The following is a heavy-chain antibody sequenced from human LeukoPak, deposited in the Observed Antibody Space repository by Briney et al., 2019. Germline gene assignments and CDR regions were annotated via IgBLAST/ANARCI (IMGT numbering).Heavy chain of an antibody. CDR1: GFTFSSYA. V-gene: IGHV3-23*01. CDR2: IGGSGGST. D-gene: IGHD1-1*01. CDR3: AKSHVTTATGTGRYFDY. Sequence: GGSLRLSCATSGFTFSSYAMSWVRQAPGKGLEWVSTIGGSGGSTYYADSVKGRFTISRDNSKNTLYLQMNSLRAEDTAVYYCAKSHVTTATGTGRYFDYWGQGTLVTVSS. J-gene: IGHJ4*02.